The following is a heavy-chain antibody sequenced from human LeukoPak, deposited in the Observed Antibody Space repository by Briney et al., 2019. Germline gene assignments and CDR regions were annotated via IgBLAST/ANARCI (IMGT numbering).Heavy chain of an antibody. CDR3: AKDPYMDV. J-gene: IGHJ6*03. CDR2: ISWNSGTL. V-gene: IGHV3-9*01. CDR1: GFSFDNAT. Sequence: GGSLRLSCAASGFSFDNATMHWVRQGPGKGPEWVSGISWNSGTLGYADSVKGRFTISRDNAKDSLFLQMNSLRPEDTALYYCAKDPYMDVWGEGTTGTVSS.